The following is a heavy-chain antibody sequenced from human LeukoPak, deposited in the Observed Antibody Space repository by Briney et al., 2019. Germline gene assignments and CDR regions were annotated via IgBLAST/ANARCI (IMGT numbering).Heavy chain of an antibody. J-gene: IGHJ4*02. CDR2: ISGSGGST. CDR3: TRDRTTMVRGVIDY. CDR1: GFTFSSYA. D-gene: IGHD3-10*01. Sequence: PGGSLRLSCAASGFTFSSYAMSWVRQAPGKGLEWVSAISGSGGSTYYADSVKGRFTISRDNAKNTLHLQMNSLRAEDTAVYYCTRDRTTMVRGVIDYWGQGTLVTVSS. V-gene: IGHV3-23*01.